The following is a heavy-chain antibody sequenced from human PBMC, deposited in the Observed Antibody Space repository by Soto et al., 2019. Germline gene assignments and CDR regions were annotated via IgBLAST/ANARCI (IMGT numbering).Heavy chain of an antibody. CDR1: GGPFSAYY. CDR2: INQSGTT. D-gene: IGHD3-10*01. CDR3: ARGRRDLRNNYYIDNWFDP. V-gene: IGHV4-34*01. J-gene: IGHJ5*02. Sequence: KPSETLSLTCAVSGGPFSAYYWSWIRQPPGKGLQWIGEINQSGTTKFNPSLKSRVTIEVDTSKIQFSLKLRYVTAADTAVYYCARGRRDLRNNYYIDNWFDPWGQGTQVTVSS.